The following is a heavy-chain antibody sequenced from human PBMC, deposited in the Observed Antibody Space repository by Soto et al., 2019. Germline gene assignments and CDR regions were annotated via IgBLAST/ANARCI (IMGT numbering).Heavy chain of an antibody. J-gene: IGHJ3*02. CDR3: AREGSSWYGYNDAFDI. V-gene: IGHV3-33*01. Sequence: GGSLRLSCAASGFTFSSYGMHWVRQAPGKGLEWVAVIWYDGSNKYYADSVKGRFTISRDNSKNTLYLQMNSLRAEDTAVYYCAREGSSWYGYNDAFDIWGQGTMVTVSS. CDR1: GFTFSSYG. D-gene: IGHD6-13*01. CDR2: IWYDGSNK.